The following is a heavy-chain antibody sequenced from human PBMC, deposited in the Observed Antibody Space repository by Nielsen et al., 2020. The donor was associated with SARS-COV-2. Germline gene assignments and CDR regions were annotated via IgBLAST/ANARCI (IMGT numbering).Heavy chain of an antibody. CDR3: ARGSHAYSYDF. D-gene: IGHD3-16*01. J-gene: IGHJ4*02. CDR1: GAPISSGGYN. V-gene: IGHV4-31*03. Sequence: SQTLSLTCSLSGAPISSGGYNWSWIRQRPGAGLEWVWYTYYSGSTYYNPSLKSRLSLSRDTTENHFSLRLTSVTAADTAVYYCARGSHAYSYDFWGQGTLVTVSS. CDR2: TYYSGST.